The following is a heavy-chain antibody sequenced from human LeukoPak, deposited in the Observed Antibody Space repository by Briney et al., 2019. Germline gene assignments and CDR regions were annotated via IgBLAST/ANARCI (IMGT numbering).Heavy chain of an antibody. Sequence: SETLSLTCTVSGGSISSGSYYWSWIRQPPGTGLEWLGRIYTSGSTNYNPSLKSRLSISIDTSKNQFSLKLNSVTAADTAVYYCARVVAAAGNNWFDPWGQGTRVTVSS. CDR1: GGSISSGSYY. J-gene: IGHJ5*02. D-gene: IGHD6-13*01. V-gene: IGHV4-61*02. CDR2: IYTSGST. CDR3: ARVVAAAGNNWFDP.